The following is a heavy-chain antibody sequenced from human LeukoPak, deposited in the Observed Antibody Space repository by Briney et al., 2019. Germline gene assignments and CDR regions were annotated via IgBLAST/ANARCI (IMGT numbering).Heavy chain of an antibody. CDR2: ITDSGGTT. V-gene: IGHV3-23*01. CDR1: GFTFRSYA. Sequence: PGGSLGLSCAASGFTFRSYAMSWVRQAPGKGLEWVSVITDSGGTTFYADSVKGRFTISRDNSKNTLYLQMNSLSAEDSAIYYCAKLWRGSYPRYFDYWGQGALVTVSS. J-gene: IGHJ4*02. CDR3: AKLWRGSYPRYFDY. D-gene: IGHD1-26*01.